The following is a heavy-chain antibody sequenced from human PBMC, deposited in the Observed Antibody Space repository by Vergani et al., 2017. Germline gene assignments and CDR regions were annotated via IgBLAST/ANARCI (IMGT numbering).Heavy chain of an antibody. CDR1: GESIRSGSHY. CDR3: ARSRPYCTSGSCPAI. J-gene: IGHJ4*02. CDR2: IHTGGST. V-gene: IGHV4-61*02. D-gene: IGHD2-15*01. Sequence: QVKLQESGPGLLKPSQTLSPICTVSGESIRSGSHYWSWIRQPAGKGPEWIGHIHTGGSTVLNPSFKSRVSISVDTSKSQFSLKLNSVTVADTAVYYCARSRPYCTSGSCPAIWGQGTLVTVSS.